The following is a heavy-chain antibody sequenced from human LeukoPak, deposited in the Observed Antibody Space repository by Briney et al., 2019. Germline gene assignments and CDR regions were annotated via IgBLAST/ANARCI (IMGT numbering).Heavy chain of an antibody. V-gene: IGHV3-11*04. Sequence: AGGSLRLSCVASGFTFSDYFMSWIRQAPGKGLEWLSFINSAGDNIYYADSVKGRFTISRDNAKNTLYLEMDRVGADDTAIYYCAKERLMTDFGWLSTREDYFDYWGQGILVTVSS. D-gene: IGHD3-9*01. J-gene: IGHJ4*02. CDR1: GFTFSDYF. CDR2: INSAGDNI. CDR3: AKERLMTDFGWLSTREDYFDY.